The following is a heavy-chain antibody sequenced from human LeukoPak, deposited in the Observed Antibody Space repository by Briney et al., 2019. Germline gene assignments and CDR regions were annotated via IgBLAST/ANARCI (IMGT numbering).Heavy chain of an antibody. Sequence: SETLSLTCTVSGGSISSYYWSWIRQPPGKGLEWIGYIYYSGSTNYNPSLKSRATLSVDTSKNQFSPKLNSVTAADTAVYYCARDSTAGYWGQGTLVTVSS. CDR2: IYYSGST. V-gene: IGHV4-59*01. J-gene: IGHJ4*02. CDR3: ARDSTAGY. CDR1: GGSISSYY.